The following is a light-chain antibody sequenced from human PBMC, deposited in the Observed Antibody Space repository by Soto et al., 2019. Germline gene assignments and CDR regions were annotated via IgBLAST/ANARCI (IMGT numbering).Light chain of an antibody. CDR3: QQYGSSPGT. V-gene: IGKV3-20*01. CDR1: QRISSGF. Sequence: ERVLTQSPGTLSLSQWERVTLACRTSQRISSGFFAWYQQKPGQAPRLLIYGACNRDTGIPDGFSGSGSGTNITLTMSRLEHEDCAVYYCQQYGSSPGTFGQGNKLEIK. CDR2: GAC. J-gene: IGKJ2*01.